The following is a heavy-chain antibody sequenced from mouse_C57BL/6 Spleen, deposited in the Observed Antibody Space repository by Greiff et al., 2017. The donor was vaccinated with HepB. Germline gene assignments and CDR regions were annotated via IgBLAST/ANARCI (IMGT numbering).Heavy chain of an antibody. CDR2: IHPNSGST. Sequence: VKLQQPGAELVKPGASVKLSCKASGYTFTSYWMHWVKQRPGQGLEWIGMIHPNSGSTNYNEKFKSKATLTVDKSSSTAYMQLSSLTSEDSAVYYCARDYSKEDFDVWGTGTTVTVSS. D-gene: IGHD2-5*01. CDR1: GYTFTSYW. J-gene: IGHJ1*03. CDR3: ARDYSKEDFDV. V-gene: IGHV1-64*01.